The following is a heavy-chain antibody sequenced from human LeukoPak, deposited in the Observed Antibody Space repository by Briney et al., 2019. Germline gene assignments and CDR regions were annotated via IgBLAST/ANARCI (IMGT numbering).Heavy chain of an antibody. D-gene: IGHD2-15*01. Sequence: GGSLRLSCAASGFTFSNYAMSWVRQAPGKGLEWVSAISGSGGSTYYADSVKGRFTISRDNSKNTLFLQMNSLRAEDTAVYYCAKGGGSRCFDYWGQGTLVTVSS. V-gene: IGHV3-23*01. CDR2: ISGSGGST. CDR1: GFTFSNYA. CDR3: AKGGGSRCFDY. J-gene: IGHJ4*02.